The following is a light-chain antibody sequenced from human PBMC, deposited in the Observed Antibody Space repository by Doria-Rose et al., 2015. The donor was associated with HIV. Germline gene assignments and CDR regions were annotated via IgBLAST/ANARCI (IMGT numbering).Light chain of an antibody. CDR1: RGITSY. CDR2: AAS. Sequence: IQLTQSPSFLSASVGDRVTITCRASRGITSYLVWYQQKPGKAPKLLIYAASTLHSGVPSRFSGSGSGTEFTLTISSLQPEDFATYYCQQLNSYPLTFGGGTKVEI. V-gene: IGKV1-9*01. CDR3: QQLNSYPLT. J-gene: IGKJ4*01.